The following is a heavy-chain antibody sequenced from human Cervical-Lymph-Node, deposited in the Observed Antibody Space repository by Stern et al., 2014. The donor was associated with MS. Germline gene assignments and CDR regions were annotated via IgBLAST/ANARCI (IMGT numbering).Heavy chain of an antibody. D-gene: IGHD1-26*01. CDR3: AKGGSGSYLD. Sequence: VQLVESGGGVVQPGRSLRLSCAASGFVFRRLALNWVRQAPGKGLEWVALISYDGRDKYYTHSVKGRFSVSRDNSINTVDLEMSSLRLEDTAVYYCAKGGSGSYLDWGQGSLVTVSS. CDR2: ISYDGRDK. CDR1: GFVFRRLA. J-gene: IGHJ4*02. V-gene: IGHV3-30-3*02.